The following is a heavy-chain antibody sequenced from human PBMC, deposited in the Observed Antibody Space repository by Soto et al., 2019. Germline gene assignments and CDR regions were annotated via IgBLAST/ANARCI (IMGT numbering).Heavy chain of an antibody. Sequence: QVQLQESGPGLVKPSETLSLTCTVSGGSISSYYWSWIRQPPGKGLEWIGYIYYSGSTNYNPSLKSRLTISSDTSKNQVSLKLISVTAADTALYYCARHISSGTNVAAIRSFDPWGQGTLVAVSS. V-gene: IGHV4-59*08. CDR2: IYYSGST. CDR1: GGSISSYY. D-gene: IGHD1-7*01. J-gene: IGHJ5*02. CDR3: ARHISSGTNVAAIRSFDP.